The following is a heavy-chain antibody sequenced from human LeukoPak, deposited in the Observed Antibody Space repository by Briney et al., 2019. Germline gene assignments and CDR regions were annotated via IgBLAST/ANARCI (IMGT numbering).Heavy chain of an antibody. CDR3: ARVVRLDFDY. D-gene: IGHD4-23*01. J-gene: IGHJ4*02. CDR1: GFSFDGYW. CDR2: IKRDGNDK. V-gene: IGHV3-7*01. Sequence: GGSLRLSCATSGFSFDGYWMTWVRQSPGKGLEWVATIKRDGNDKYYVDSVKGRFTISIDNAKKALYLQMNSLRAEDTAVYYCARVVRLDFDYWGQGTLVTVSS.